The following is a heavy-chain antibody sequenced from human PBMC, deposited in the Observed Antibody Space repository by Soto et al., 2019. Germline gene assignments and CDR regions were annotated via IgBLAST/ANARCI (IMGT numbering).Heavy chain of an antibody. J-gene: IGHJ6*02. CDR3: ARGRRLTMTGREFYYRLDV. CDR1: GFSLTSFA. D-gene: IGHD3-10*01. V-gene: IGHV3-30*04. CDR2: ISSDGSNK. Sequence: ESGGGVVQPGRSLRLSCTASGFSLTSFAVHWVRQAPGKGLEWVAVISSDGSNKYYIESVKGRFNISRDNFKNAMYMEIDNLRIEDTAVYYCARGRRLTMTGREFYYRLDVWGQGTTVSVSS.